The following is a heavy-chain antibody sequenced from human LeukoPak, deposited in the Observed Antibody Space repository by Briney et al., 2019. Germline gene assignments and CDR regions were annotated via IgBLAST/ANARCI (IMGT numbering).Heavy chain of an antibody. Sequence: GASVKVSCKATGFTFTSCYMHWLRQAPGQGLEWMGVINPSGATTTYAQKFQGRVTMARDTSTKTVYMELSSLGSEDTALYYCARDYYDSSGYFYILYWGQGTLVTVSS. CDR3: ARDYYDSSGYFYILY. CDR1: GFTFTSCY. CDR2: INPSGATT. D-gene: IGHD3-22*01. V-gene: IGHV1-46*01. J-gene: IGHJ4*02.